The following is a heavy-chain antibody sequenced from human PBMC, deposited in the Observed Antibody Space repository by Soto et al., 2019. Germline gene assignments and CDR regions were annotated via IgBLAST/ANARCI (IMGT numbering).Heavy chain of an antibody. J-gene: IGHJ3*02. V-gene: IGHV1-18*01. D-gene: IGHD3-22*01. CDR1: GYTFTSYG. Sequence: ASVKVSCKASGYTFTSYGISWVRQAPGQGLERMGWIIAYNSNTNYAQKLQGRVTMTTDTSTSTAYMELRSLRSDDTAVYYCARDFPQTNYDSSGYYERGDAFDIWGQGTMVTVSS. CDR2: IIAYNSNT. CDR3: ARDFPQTNYDSSGYYERGDAFDI.